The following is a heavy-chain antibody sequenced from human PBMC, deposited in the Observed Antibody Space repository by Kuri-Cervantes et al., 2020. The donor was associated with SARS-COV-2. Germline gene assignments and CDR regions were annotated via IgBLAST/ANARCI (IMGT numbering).Heavy chain of an antibody. V-gene: IGHV1-2*02. CDR3: ATGAGWLRLRGYYFDY. D-gene: IGHD5-12*01. CDR1: GGTFSSYA. CDR2: INPNSGGT. J-gene: IGHJ4*02. Sequence: ASVKVSCKASGGTFSSYAISWVRQAPGQGLEWMGWINPNSGGTNYAQKFQGRVTMTRDTSISTAYMELSSLRSEDTAVYYCATGAGWLRLRGYYFDYWGQGTLVTVSS.